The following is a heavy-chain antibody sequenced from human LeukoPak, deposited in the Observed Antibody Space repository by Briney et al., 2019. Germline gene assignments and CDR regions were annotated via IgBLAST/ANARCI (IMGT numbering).Heavy chain of an antibody. V-gene: IGHV4-4*07. CDR1: GGFLMSYY. D-gene: IGHD3-10*01. Sequence: SEILSLTCSVSGGFLMSYYWTWIRQSAGKGLEFIGRTYTSGSTDYNPSLKSRITLSIDRSKNQFSLKLRSVTAADTAIYNCARGSMVRGFDSWGQGTLVTVSS. CDR2: TYTSGST. J-gene: IGHJ5*01. CDR3: ARGSMVRGFDS.